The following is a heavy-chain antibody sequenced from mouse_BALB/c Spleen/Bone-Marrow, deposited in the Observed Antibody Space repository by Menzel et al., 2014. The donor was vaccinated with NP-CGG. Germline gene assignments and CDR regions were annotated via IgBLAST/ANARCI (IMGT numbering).Heavy chain of an antibody. CDR2: INPGSGGT. J-gene: IGHJ3*01. CDR1: GYAFTNYL. CDR3: ARYRYDGTFAY. V-gene: IGHV1-54*01. D-gene: IGHD2-14*01. Sequence: QLQQSGAELVRPGTSVKVSCKASGYAFTNYLIEWVKQRPGQGLEWIGVINPGSGGTNYNEKFKGKATLTADKSSSTAYMQLSSLTSDDSAVYFCARYRYDGTFAYWGQGTLVTVSA.